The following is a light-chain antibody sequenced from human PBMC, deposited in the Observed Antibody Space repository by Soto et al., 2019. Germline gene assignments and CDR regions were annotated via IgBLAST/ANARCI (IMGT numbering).Light chain of an antibody. CDR2: EVS. Sequence: QSALTQPASVSGSPGQSITISCTGTSSDVGSYDVVSWYQQRPGRAPKLMIYEVSQRPSGVSSRFSGSKSGNTASLTISGLQAEDEAHYFCCSYAGSKKFGVFGGGTKLTVL. V-gene: IGLV2-23*02. CDR3: CSYAGSKKFGV. J-gene: IGLJ3*02. CDR1: SSDVGSYDV.